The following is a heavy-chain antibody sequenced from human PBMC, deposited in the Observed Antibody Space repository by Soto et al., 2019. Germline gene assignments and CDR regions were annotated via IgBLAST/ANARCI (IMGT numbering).Heavy chain of an antibody. Sequence: SETLSLTCTVSGVSIGSFYWSWIRQPPGRGLEWIGYIFYSGSTKYNPSLRSRVTISVDTSKNQFSLTLTSVTAADTAVYYCARIDYGDYYFDYWGQGTLVTVSS. V-gene: IGHV4-59*08. CDR2: IFYSGST. CDR1: GVSIGSFY. J-gene: IGHJ4*02. D-gene: IGHD4-17*01. CDR3: ARIDYGDYYFDY.